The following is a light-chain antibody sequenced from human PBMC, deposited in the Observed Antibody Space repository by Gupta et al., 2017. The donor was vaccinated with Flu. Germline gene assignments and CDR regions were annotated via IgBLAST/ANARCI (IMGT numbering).Light chain of an antibody. CDR3: QVWVLNAEWPR. CDR1: RIGSKR. V-gene: IGLV3-21*02. J-gene: IGLJ1*01. Sequence: SYVLTQKASLSVAPGQTARVTCEGDRIGSKRVHWYRQKPGQAPHLLIVDDTDRASATPDRISCYNYLNTATRTIESVESWDEADDFWQVWVLNAEWPRFGAGTRMTVL. CDR2: DDT.